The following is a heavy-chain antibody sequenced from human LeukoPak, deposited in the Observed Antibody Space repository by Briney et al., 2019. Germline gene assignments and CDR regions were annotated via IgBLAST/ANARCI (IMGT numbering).Heavy chain of an antibody. CDR1: GGSFNGYY. V-gene: IGHV4-34*01. D-gene: IGHD3-22*01. Sequence: SETLSLTCAVYGGSFNGYYWSWIRQPPGKGLEWIGEINHSGNTNYDPSLESRVTISVDTSKNQFSLKLNSVTAADTAVYYCARPHYDSGDYYLSYWGQGNLVTVSS. CDR2: INHSGNT. CDR3: ARPHYDSGDYYLSY. J-gene: IGHJ4*02.